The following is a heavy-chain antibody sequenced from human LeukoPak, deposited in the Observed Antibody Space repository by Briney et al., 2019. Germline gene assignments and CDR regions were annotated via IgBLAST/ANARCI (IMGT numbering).Heavy chain of an antibody. V-gene: IGHV3-21*01. D-gene: IGHD6-19*01. Sequence: GSLRLSCAASGSTFSSYSMNWVRQAPGKGLEWVSSISSSSSYIYYADSVKGRFTISRDNAKNSLYLQMNSLRAEDTAVYYCARETYSSGWTFFDYWGQGTLVTVSS. CDR2: ISSSSSYI. CDR3: ARETYSSGWTFFDY. J-gene: IGHJ4*02. CDR1: GSTFSSYS.